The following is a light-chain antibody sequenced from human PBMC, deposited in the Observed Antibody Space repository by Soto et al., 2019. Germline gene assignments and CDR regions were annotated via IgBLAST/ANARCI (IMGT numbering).Light chain of an antibody. CDR1: QSVRGW. Sequence: TRMTQLHFTLSASVGDTVTVTCRASQSVRGWLAWYQQKPGEAPKLLIYDASALPRGVPSRFSGSGSGTKFTLTIASLQPDDFATYYCQQYETFSGTFGPGTKVDIK. CDR2: DAS. CDR3: QQYETFSGT. V-gene: IGKV1-5*01. J-gene: IGKJ1*01.